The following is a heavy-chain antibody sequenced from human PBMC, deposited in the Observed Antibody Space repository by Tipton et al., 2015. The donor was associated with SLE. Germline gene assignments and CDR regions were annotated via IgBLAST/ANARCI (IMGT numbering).Heavy chain of an antibody. V-gene: IGHV3-23*01. Sequence: GSLRLSCAASGFTFSHYAMSWVRQPPGKGLQWVSTISGSSVSAYYADSVKGRFTISRDNSKNTLYLQMNSLRPDDTAVYYCARQDFWNDPFDYWGRGTLVTVSS. J-gene: IGHJ4*02. D-gene: IGHD1-1*01. CDR3: ARQDFWNDPFDY. CDR2: ISGSSVSA. CDR1: GFTFSHYA.